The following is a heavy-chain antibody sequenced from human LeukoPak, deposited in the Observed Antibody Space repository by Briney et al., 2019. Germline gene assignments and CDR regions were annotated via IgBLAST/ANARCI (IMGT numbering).Heavy chain of an antibody. CDR3: ARGVEPLAANTLAY. D-gene: IGHD1-14*01. CDR1: GFTVITND. J-gene: IGHJ4*02. CDR2: LYSDGNT. Sequence: LPGGSLRLSCAASGFTVITNDMTWVRQAPGKGLEWVSVLYSDGNTKYADSVQSRFTISRDNSKNTLYLEMNSLSPDDTAVYYCARGVEPLAANTLAYWGQGTLVTVSS. V-gene: IGHV3-53*01.